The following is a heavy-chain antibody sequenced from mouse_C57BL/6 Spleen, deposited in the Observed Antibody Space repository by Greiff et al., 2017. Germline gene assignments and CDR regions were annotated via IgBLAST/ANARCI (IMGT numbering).Heavy chain of an antibody. Sequence: EVKLMESGGGLVKPGGSLKLSCAASGFTFSDYGMHWVRQAPEKGLEWVAYISSGSSTIYYAATVKGRFTISRDNAKNTLFLQMTSLRSEDTAMYYCARPLRSSYAMDYWGQGTSVTVSS. J-gene: IGHJ4*01. CDR1: GFTFSDYG. D-gene: IGHD1-1*01. V-gene: IGHV5-17*01. CDR3: ARPLRSSYAMDY. CDR2: ISSGSSTI.